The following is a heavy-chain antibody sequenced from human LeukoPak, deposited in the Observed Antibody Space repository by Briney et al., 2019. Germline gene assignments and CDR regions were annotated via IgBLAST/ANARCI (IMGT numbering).Heavy chain of an antibody. D-gene: IGHD6-19*01. V-gene: IGHV3-23*01. CDR1: GFTFNSYA. CDR2: IFGSGGSA. Sequence: GSLRLSCAASGFTFNSYAMCWVRQAPGKGLEWVSGIFGSGGSAHYADSVKGRFTISRDNSKNTVYLQMDSLRVEDTAVYYCGKTTTGYSSGRYPGWPVDYWGQGTLVTVSS. J-gene: IGHJ4*02. CDR3: GKTTTGYSSGRYPGWPVDY.